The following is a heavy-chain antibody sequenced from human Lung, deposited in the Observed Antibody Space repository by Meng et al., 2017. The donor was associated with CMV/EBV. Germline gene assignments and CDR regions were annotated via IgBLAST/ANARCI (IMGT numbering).Heavy chain of an antibody. D-gene: IGHD3-16*01. V-gene: IGHV1-8*01. CDR1: GYTFSTYD. J-gene: IGHJ5*02. CDR3: ARDLRGGYQGMGEFRNNWFDP. Sequence: XVSCXXSGYTFSTYDINWVRQATGQGLEWMGWMNRNSGNTGYAQKFQGRVTMTRNTSISTAYMELSDLRSEDTAVYYCARDLRGGYQGMGEFRNNWFDPWGQGXLVTVSS. CDR2: MNRNSGNT.